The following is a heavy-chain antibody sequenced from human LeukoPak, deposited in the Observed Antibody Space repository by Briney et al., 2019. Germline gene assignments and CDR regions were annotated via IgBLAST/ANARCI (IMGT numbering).Heavy chain of an antibody. CDR2: FSDSGGST. J-gene: IGHJ4*02. D-gene: IGHD2-15*01. V-gene: IGHV3-23*01. CDR3: AKPTCSGGRCYFDY. CDR1: GFTFNNYA. Sequence: GSLRLSCAASGFTFNNYAMSWVRQALGKGLEGVSGFSDSGGSTYYADSVKGRFTISRDNSKNTLYLQMNSLRAEDTAVYYCAKPTCSGGRCYFDYWGQGTLVTVSS.